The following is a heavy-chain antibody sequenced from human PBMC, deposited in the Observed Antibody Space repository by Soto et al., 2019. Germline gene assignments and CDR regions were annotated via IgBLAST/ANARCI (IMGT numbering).Heavy chain of an antibody. J-gene: IGHJ4*02. V-gene: IGHV4-59*08. CDR3: VRHMNIYGDKAFDY. Sequence: QVQLQESGPGLVKPSETLSLTCTVSGGSISGYYWSWIRQPPGEGLEWIGFIHYSGRTSYSPSLKSRLTISLDTPNNQFSLSLSSVTAADTAIYYCVRHMNIYGDKAFDYWGQGTPVTVSS. CDR2: IHYSGRT. D-gene: IGHD5-18*01. CDR1: GGSISGYY.